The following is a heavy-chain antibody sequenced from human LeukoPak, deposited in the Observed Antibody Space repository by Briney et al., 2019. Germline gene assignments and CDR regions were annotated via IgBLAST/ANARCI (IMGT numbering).Heavy chain of an antibody. D-gene: IGHD3-9*01. V-gene: IGHV1-18*01. CDR3: ARLEIKSGSTFYFGWPYYYMDV. CDR1: GYTFTSYG. CDR2: ISAYNGNT. Sequence: ASVKVSCKASGYTFTSYGISWVRQAPGQGLEWMGWISAYNGNTNYAQKLQGRVTMTTDTSTSTAYMELRSLRSDDTAVYYCARLEIKSGSTFYFGWPYYYMDVWGKGTTVTISS. J-gene: IGHJ6*03.